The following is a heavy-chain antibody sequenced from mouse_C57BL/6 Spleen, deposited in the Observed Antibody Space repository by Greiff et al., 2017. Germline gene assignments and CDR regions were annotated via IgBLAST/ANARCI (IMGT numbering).Heavy chain of an antibody. CDR1: GYTFTSYW. J-gene: IGHJ2*01. CDR3: AINGYDADFDY. D-gene: IGHD2-2*01. V-gene: IGHV1-74*01. Sequence: QVQLQQPGAELVKPGASVKVSCKASGYTFTSYWMHWVKQRPGQGLEWIGRIHPSDSDTNYTQKFKGKATLTVDKSSSTPYMQISSLKSEDSAVYYCAINGYDADFDYWGQGTTLTVSS. CDR2: IHPSDSDT.